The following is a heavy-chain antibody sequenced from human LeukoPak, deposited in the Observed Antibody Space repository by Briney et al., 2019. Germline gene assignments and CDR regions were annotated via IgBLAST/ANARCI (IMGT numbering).Heavy chain of an antibody. V-gene: IGHV5-51*01. CDR1: GYSFTSYW. D-gene: IGHD4-23*01. CDR2: IYPGDSDT. J-gene: IGHJ5*02. CDR3: ARSARKVVTSDWFDP. Sequence: GESLKISCKGSGYSFTSYWIGWVRQMPGKGLEWMGIIYPGDSDTRYSPSFQGQVTISADKSIRTASLQWSSLKASDTAMSYCARSARKVVTSDWFDPWGQGTLVTVSS.